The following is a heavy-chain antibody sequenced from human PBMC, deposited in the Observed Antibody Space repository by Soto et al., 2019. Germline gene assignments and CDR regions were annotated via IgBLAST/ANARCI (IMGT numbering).Heavy chain of an antibody. CDR3: ARGDNYGSGTFTMDV. V-gene: IGHV1-69*02. D-gene: IGHD3-10*01. J-gene: IGHJ6*02. CDR2: IIPILGLA. Sequence: QVQLVQSGAEVKKPGSSVKVSCKASGGTFITYSISWVRQAPGQGLEWMGRIIPILGLANYTQRFQGRVTITAVKPTSTAYMELSSLRSEDTAVYYCARGDNYGSGTFTMDVWGQGTTVTVSS. CDR1: GGTFITYS.